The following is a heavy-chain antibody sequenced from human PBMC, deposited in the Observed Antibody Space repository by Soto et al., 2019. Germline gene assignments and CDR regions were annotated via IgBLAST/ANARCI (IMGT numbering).Heavy chain of an antibody. CDR3: ARGAAAGMDYYHYGMDV. Sequence: SVKASCKASGVTFSSYAISWVRQDPGQGLEWMGGIIPIFGTANYAQKFQGRVTITADESTSTAYMELSSLRSEDTAVYYCARGAAAGMDYYHYGMDVWGQGTTVTVYS. J-gene: IGHJ6*02. CDR1: GVTFSSYA. CDR2: IIPIFGTA. V-gene: IGHV1-69*13. D-gene: IGHD6-13*01.